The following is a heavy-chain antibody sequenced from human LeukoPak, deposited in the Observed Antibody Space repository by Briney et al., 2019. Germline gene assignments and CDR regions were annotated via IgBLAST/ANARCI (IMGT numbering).Heavy chain of an antibody. J-gene: IGHJ6*02. V-gene: IGHV3-74*01. CDR1: GFTFSSYW. Sequence: GGSLRLSCAASGFTFSSYWMYWVRHVPGKGLVWVSRINSDESSTSYADSVKGRFTIARDNAKNTLYLQMNSLGAEDTAVYYCARSYYFYNGMDVWGQGTTVTVSS. CDR3: ARSYYFYNGMDV. CDR2: INSDESST.